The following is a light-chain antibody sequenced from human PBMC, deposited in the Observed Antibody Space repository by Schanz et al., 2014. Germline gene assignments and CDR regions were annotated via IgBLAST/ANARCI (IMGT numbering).Light chain of an antibody. CDR2: GAS. Sequence: EIVMTQSPATLSVSPGERATLSCRASQSITSYLAWYQQKPGQAPRLLIYGASNRATGIATRFSGSGSGTDFTLTISRLEPEDFAVYYCQQYLASPYTFGQGTKLEIK. J-gene: IGKJ2*01. CDR1: QSITSY. V-gene: IGKV3-15*01. CDR3: QQYLASPYT.